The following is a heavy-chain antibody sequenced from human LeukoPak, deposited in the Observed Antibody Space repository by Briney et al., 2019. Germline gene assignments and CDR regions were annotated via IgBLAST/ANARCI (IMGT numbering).Heavy chain of an antibody. D-gene: IGHD6-19*01. CDR3: TRDGGVAVTPLDFDY. CDR1: GGSISSYY. V-gene: IGHV4-59*01. J-gene: IGHJ4*02. Sequence: SETLSLTCTVSGGSISSYYWSWIRQPPGKGLEWIGYIYYSGSTNYNPSLKSRVTISADTSKNQISLRLSSVTAADTAVYYCTRDGGVAVTPLDFDYWGQGTLVTVSS. CDR2: IYYSGST.